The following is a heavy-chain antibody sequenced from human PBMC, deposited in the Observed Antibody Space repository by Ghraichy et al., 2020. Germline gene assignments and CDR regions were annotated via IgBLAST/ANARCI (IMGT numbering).Heavy chain of an antibody. Sequence: SVKVSCKASGGTFSSYAISWVRQAPGQGLEWMGGIIPIFGTANYAQKFQGRVTITADESTSTAYMELSSLRSEDTAVYYCAREDVKGVRFFGVVTLGMDVWGQGTTVTVSS. CDR3: AREDVKGVRFFGVVTLGMDV. CDR1: GGTFSSYA. CDR2: IIPIFGTA. J-gene: IGHJ6*02. D-gene: IGHD3-3*01. V-gene: IGHV1-69*13.